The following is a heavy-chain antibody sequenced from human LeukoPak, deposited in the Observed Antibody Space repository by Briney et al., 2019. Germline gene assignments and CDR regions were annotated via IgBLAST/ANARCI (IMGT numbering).Heavy chain of an antibody. D-gene: IGHD6-19*01. V-gene: IGHV3-23*01. CDR1: GFTFSSYA. J-gene: IGHJ4*02. CDR2: ISGSGGST. Sequence: GGSLRLSCAASGFTFSSYAMSWVRQAPGKGLEWVSAISGSGGSTYYADSVKGRFTISRDNSEATLYLQIDSLRDADTAIFYCAREGFTSGRAGGFDYWGQGTLVTVSS. CDR3: AREGFTSGRAGGFDY.